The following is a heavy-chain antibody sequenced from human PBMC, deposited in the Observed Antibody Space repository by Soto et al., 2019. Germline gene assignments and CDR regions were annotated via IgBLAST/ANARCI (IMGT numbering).Heavy chain of an antibody. V-gene: IGHV4-4*02. CDR3: TRLIYDSRLNYFYFDL. CDR2: VFHSGDT. D-gene: IGHD3-22*01. J-gene: IGHJ4*02. CDR1: GGSISGRNW. Sequence: QVHLQESGPGLVKPSGTLSLTCVVSGGSISGRNWWSWVRQAPGKGLEWIGEVFHSGDTTYSPSLRSRVTISVDKSKNQFSLTLNSVTAADTAVYYCTRLIYDSRLNYFYFDLWGQGALVTVSS.